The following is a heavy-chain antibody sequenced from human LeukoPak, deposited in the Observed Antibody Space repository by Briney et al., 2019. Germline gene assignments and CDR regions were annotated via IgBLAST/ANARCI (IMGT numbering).Heavy chain of an antibody. CDR2: INPNSGGT. CDR1: GYTFTGYY. J-gene: IGHJ4*02. V-gene: IGHV1-2*02. Sequence: GASVKVSCKASGYTFTGYYMHWVRQAPGQGLEWMGWINPNSGGTNYAQKFQGRVTMTRDTSISTAYMELSRLRSDDTDVYYCALGRGSYYYYFDCWGQGTLVTVSS. CDR3: ALGRGSYYYYFDC. D-gene: IGHD1-26*01.